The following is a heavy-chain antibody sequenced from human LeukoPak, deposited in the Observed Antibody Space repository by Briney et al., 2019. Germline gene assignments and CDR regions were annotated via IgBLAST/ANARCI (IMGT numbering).Heavy chain of an antibody. CDR2: ISDSGDDT. D-gene: IGHD3-10*01. V-gene: IGHV3-23*01. Sequence: GGSLRLSCAASGFTFSNYAMSWVRQAPGKGLEWVSAISDSGDDTYYADSVKGRFTISRDNSKNTLYLQTNSLRAEDTAVFYCAKIEVTMVRGFISYYYYGMDVWGKGTTVTVSS. CDR3: AKIEVTMVRGFISYYYYGMDV. J-gene: IGHJ6*04. CDR1: GFTFSNYA.